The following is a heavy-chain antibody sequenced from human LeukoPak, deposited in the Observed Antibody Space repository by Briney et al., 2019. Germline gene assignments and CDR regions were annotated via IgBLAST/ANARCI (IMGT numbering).Heavy chain of an antibody. D-gene: IGHD1-26*01. V-gene: IGHV4-30-2*01. Sequence: SQTLSLTCAVSGGSISSGGYSWSWIRQPPGKGLEWIGYIYHSGSTYYNPSLKSRVTISVDRSKNQFSLKLSSVTAADTAVYYCASSRSRAANWFDPWGQGTLVTVSS. CDR3: ASSRSRAANWFDP. J-gene: IGHJ5*02. CDR2: IYHSGST. CDR1: GGSISSGGYS.